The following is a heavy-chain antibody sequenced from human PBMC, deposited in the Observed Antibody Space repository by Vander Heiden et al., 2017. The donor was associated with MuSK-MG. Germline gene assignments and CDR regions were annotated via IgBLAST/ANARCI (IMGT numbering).Heavy chain of an antibody. D-gene: IGHD1-26*01. CDR2: IIPSLGLT. CDR1: GDSFNDCA. V-gene: IGHV1-69*04. Sequence: QVQLVQSWAELTKPGSSVRISCKASGDSFNDCAISWVRQRPGQGLEWMGRIIPSLGLTTYAQRFEDRVTITADKSTATAYMQLTSLKYDDTAVYFCARDSYSATYYIDSGGQGTLSTVSS. CDR3: ARDSYSATYYIDS. J-gene: IGHJ4*02.